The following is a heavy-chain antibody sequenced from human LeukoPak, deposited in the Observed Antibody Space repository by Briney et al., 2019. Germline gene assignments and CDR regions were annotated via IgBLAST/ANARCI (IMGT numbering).Heavy chain of an antibody. D-gene: IGHD3-10*01. Sequence: GGSLRLSCAASGFTFSSYGMHWVRQAPGKGLEWVSYISSSGSTIYYADSVKGRFTISRDNAKNSLYLQMNSLRAEDTAVYYCARDYYGSGSPVDYWGQGTLVTVSS. J-gene: IGHJ4*02. CDR1: GFTFSSYG. CDR3: ARDYYGSGSPVDY. V-gene: IGHV3-48*04. CDR2: ISSSGSTI.